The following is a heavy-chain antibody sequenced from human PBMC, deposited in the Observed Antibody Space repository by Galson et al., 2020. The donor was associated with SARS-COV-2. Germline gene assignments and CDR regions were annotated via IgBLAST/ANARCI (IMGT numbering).Heavy chain of an antibody. J-gene: IGHJ4*02. CDR1: GFTASSYH. V-gene: IGHV3-53*01. Sequence: GESLKISCAVSGFTASSYHMSWVRQAPGKGLEWVSVISSAGWTYYGDSVRGRVTISREDSGNTLHLQMNNLRLEDTAVYYCAREYGGISSGYFDLWGQGTLVTVSS. D-gene: IGHD2-15*01. CDR2: ISSAGWT. CDR3: AREYGGISSGYFDL.